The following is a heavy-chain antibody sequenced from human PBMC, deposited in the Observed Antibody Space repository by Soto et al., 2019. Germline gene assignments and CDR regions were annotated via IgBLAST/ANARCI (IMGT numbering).Heavy chain of an antibody. CDR1: GFTFSSYW. J-gene: IGHJ4*02. CDR3: ARELLSQVWFGELLDVPDYFDY. Sequence: GGSLRLSCAASGFTFSSYWMSWVRQAPGKGLEWVANIKQDGSEKYYVDSVKGRFTISRDNAKNSLYLQMNSLRAEDTAVYYCARELLSQVWFGELLDVPDYFDYWGQGTLVTVSS. V-gene: IGHV3-7*01. D-gene: IGHD3-10*01. CDR2: IKQDGSEK.